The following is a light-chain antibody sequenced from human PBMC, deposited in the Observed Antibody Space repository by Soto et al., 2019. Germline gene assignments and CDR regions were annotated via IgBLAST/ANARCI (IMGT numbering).Light chain of an antibody. Sequence: IVLTQSPATLSVSPGERATLSCRASQSIANNLAWYQQRPGQAPRLLIHGASTRATGIPARFSGSRSGTDFTLTISRLEPEDFAVYYCHHYGSSPLTFGQGTRLEIK. CDR1: QSIANN. J-gene: IGKJ5*01. CDR3: HHYGSSPLT. V-gene: IGKV3-15*01. CDR2: GAS.